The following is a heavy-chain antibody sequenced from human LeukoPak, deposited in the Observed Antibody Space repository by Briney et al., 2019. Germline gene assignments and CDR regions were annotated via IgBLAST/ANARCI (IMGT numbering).Heavy chain of an antibody. CDR2: INPNSGGT. J-gene: IGHJ5*02. CDR3: ARVGGRFSNWFDP. V-gene: IGHV1-2*06. D-gene: IGHD2-15*01. CDR1: GYTFTGYY. Sequence: ASVKVSCKAFGYTFTGYYMHWGRQAPGQGLEWMGRINPNSGGTNYAQKFQGRVTMTRDTSISTAYMELSRLRSDDTAVYYCARVGGRFSNWFDPWGQGTLVTVSS.